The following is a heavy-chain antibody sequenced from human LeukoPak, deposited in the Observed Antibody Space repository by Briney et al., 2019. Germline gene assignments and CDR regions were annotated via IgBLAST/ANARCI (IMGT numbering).Heavy chain of an antibody. D-gene: IGHD2-15*01. CDR2: INHSGST. CDR3: ARGRDEWGIVVVVAATRSSNYFDY. Sequence: SETLSLTCAVYGGSFSGYYWSWVRQPPGKGLEWIGEINHSGSTKYNPSLKSRVTISVDTSKNQFSLRLSSVTAADTAVYYCARGRDEWGIVVVVAATRSSNYFDYWGQGTLVTVSS. V-gene: IGHV4-34*01. J-gene: IGHJ4*02. CDR1: GGSFSGYY.